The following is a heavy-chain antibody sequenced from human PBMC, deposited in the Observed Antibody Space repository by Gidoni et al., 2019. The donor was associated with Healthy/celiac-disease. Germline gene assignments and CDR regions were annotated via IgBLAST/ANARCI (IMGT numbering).Heavy chain of an antibody. J-gene: IGHJ4*02. CDR2: INSDGSST. CDR1: GFTFSSYW. CDR3: ARAVAGSTDFDY. D-gene: IGHD6-19*01. V-gene: IGHV3-74*01. Sequence: EVQLVESGGGLVQPGGSLRLSCAASGFTFSSYWMHWVRQAPGKGLVWVSRINSDGSSTSYADSVKGRFTISRDNAKNTRYLQMNSRRAEDTAVYYCARAVAGSTDFDYWGQGTLVTVSS.